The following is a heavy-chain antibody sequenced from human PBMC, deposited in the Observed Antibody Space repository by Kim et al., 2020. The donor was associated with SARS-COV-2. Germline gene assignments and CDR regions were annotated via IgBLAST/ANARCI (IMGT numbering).Heavy chain of an antibody. V-gene: IGHV1-24*01. Sequence: ASVKVSCKVSGYTLTELSMHWVRQAPGKGLEWMGGFDPEDGETIYAQKFQGRVTMTEDTSTDTAYMELSSLRSEDTAVYYCATTTVFSISSWFDPWGQGTLVTVSS. J-gene: IGHJ5*02. D-gene: IGHD6-6*01. CDR1: GYTLTELS. CDR3: ATTTVFSISSWFDP. CDR2: FDPEDGET.